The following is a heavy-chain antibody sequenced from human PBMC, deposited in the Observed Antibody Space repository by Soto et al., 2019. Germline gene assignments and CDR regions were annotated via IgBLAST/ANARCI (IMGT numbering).Heavy chain of an antibody. Sequence: LSLTCAVYGGSFSGYYWSWIRQPPGKGLEWIGEINHSGSTNYNPSLKSRVTISVDTSKNQFSLKLSSVTAADTAVYYCARGGRMVRGVITYYYYYYYMDVWGKGTTVTVSS. D-gene: IGHD3-10*01. J-gene: IGHJ6*03. CDR2: INHSGST. V-gene: IGHV4-34*01. CDR1: GGSFSGYY. CDR3: ARGGRMVRGVITYYYYYYYMDV.